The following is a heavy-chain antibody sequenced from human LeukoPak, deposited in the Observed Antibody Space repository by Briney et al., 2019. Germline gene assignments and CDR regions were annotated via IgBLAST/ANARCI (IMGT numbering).Heavy chain of an antibody. CDR2: ISSSSSYI. V-gene: IGHV3-21*01. CDR3: ARDDLTYCSSTSCLDAFDI. D-gene: IGHD2-2*01. Sequence: GGSLRPSCAASGFTFSSYSMNWVCQAPGKGLEWVSSISSSSSYIYYADSVKGRFTISRDNAKNSLYLQMNSLRAEDTAVYYCARDDLTYCSSTSCLDAFDIWGQGTMVTVSS. J-gene: IGHJ3*02. CDR1: GFTFSSYS.